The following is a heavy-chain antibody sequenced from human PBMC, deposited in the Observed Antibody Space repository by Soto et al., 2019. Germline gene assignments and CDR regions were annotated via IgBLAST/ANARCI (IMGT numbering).Heavy chain of an antibody. Sequence: QGQLVQSGPEAKKPGASVKVSCKASGYTFSRYGISWVRQAPGQGLEWMGGISGYNGDTKYAQKVQGRVTMTIDTSTYTAYMELRRLTSDDTAIYYCAKNGQPPYYYYGMDVWGQGTTVTVSS. CDR2: ISGYNGDT. CDR1: GYTFSRYG. D-gene: IGHD2-8*01. CDR3: AKNGQPPYYYYGMDV. J-gene: IGHJ6*02. V-gene: IGHV1-18*01.